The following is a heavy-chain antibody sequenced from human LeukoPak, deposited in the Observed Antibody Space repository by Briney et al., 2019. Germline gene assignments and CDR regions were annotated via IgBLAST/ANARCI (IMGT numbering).Heavy chain of an antibody. CDR3: AREAAYCGGDCYFDY. CDR2: INPNSGDT. CDR1: GYTFTSYD. D-gene: IGHD2-21*02. J-gene: IGHJ4*02. V-gene: IGHV1-2*02. Sequence: ASVKVSCKASGYTFTSYDINWVRQAPGQGLEWMGWINPNSGDTKYAQNFQGRVTMTRDTSISTAYMELSRLRFDDTALYYCAREAAYCGGDCYFDYWGQGTLVTVSS.